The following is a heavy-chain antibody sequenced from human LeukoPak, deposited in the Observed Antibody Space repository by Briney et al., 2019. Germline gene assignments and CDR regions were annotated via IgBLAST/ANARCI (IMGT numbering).Heavy chain of an antibody. V-gene: IGHV4-59*01. CDR2: IYYSGST. CDR1: GGSISSYY. Sequence: PSETLSLTCTVSGGSISSYYWSWIRQPPGKGLGWIGYIYYSGSTNYNPSLKSRVTISVDTSKNQFSLKLSSVTAADTAVYYCARSPFLTGRIDYWGQGTLVTVSS. D-gene: IGHD3-9*01. J-gene: IGHJ4*02. CDR3: ARSPFLTGRIDY.